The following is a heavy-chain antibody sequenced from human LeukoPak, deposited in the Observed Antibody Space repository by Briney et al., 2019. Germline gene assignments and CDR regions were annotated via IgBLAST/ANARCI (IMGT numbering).Heavy chain of an antibody. V-gene: IGHV1-46*01. CDR3: ARDGKHIAVPGVRYPMDV. J-gene: IGHJ6*02. CDR1: GYTFTSYY. CDR2: INPSGGST. D-gene: IGHD6-19*01. Sequence: ASVKASCKASGYTFTSYYMHWVRQAPGQGLEWMGIINPSGGSTSYAQKFQDRVTITSDTSANTAYMELSSLRSEDTAVYYCARDGKHIAVPGVRYPMDVWGQGTTVTVS.